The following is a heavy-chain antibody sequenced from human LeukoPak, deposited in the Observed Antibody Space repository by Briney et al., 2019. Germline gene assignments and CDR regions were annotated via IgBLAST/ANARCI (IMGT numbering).Heavy chain of an antibody. Sequence: ASVKVSCKASGYTFTGYYMHWVRQAPGQGLEWMGRINPNSGGTNYARKFQGRVTMTRDTSISTAYMELSRLRSDDTAVYYCARDIEYSSYNFDYWGQGTLVTVSS. J-gene: IGHJ4*02. CDR3: ARDIEYSSYNFDY. V-gene: IGHV1-2*06. CDR1: GYTFTGYY. CDR2: INPNSGGT. D-gene: IGHD6-6*01.